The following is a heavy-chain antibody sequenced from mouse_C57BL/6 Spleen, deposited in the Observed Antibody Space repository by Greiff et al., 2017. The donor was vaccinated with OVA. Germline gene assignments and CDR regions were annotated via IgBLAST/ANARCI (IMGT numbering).Heavy chain of an antibody. CDR1: GYTFTGYW. CDR2: ILPGSGST. CDR3: SKLDPLYDGYLFDY. J-gene: IGHJ2*01. D-gene: IGHD2-3*01. Sequence: QVQLQQSGAELMKPGASVKLSCKATGYTFTGYWIEWVKQRPGHGLEWIGEILPGSGSTNYNEKFKGKATFTADTSSNTAYMQLSSLTTEDSAIYYCSKLDPLYDGYLFDYWGQGTTLTVSS. V-gene: IGHV1-9*01.